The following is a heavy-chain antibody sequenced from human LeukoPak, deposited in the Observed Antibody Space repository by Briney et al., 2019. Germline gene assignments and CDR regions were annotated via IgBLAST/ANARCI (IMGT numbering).Heavy chain of an antibody. CDR2: IYYSGTT. CDR1: GGSISSSHYY. CDR3: ARQISDYYYYYIDV. Sequence: SETLSLTCTVSGGSISSSHYYWGWIRQSPGKGLEWIGTIYYSGTTYYSPSLESRVTISEDMSRNQFSLTLRSVTAADTAVYYCARQISDYYYYYIDVWGKGTTVTVSS. D-gene: IGHD3-3*01. J-gene: IGHJ6*03. V-gene: IGHV4-39*01.